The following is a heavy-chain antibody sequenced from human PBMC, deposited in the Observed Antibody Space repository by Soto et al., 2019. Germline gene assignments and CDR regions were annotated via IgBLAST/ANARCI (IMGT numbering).Heavy chain of an antibody. J-gene: IGHJ5*02. CDR1: GDSVSSNSAA. D-gene: IGHD6-19*01. Sequence: PSQTLSLTCAISGDSVSSNSAAWNWIRQSPSRGLEWLGRTYYRSKWYNDYAVSVKSRITINPDTSKNQFSLQLNSVTPEDTAVYYCARAGYSSGWYFGFGWFDPWGQGTLVTVSS. V-gene: IGHV6-1*01. CDR3: ARAGYSSGWYFGFGWFDP. CDR2: TYYRSKWYN.